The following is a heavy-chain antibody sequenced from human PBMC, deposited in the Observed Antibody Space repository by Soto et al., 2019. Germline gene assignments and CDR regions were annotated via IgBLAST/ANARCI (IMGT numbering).Heavy chain of an antibody. D-gene: IGHD6-13*01. J-gene: IGHJ6*02. CDR3: ARDFAGYSSSVAGMDV. CDR1: GGSISSYY. CDR2: IYTSGST. Sequence: LSLTCTVSGGSISSYYWSWIRQPAGKGLEWIGRIYTSGSTNYNPSLKSRVTMSVDTSKNQFSLKLSSVTAADTAVYYCARDFAGYSSSVAGMDVWGQGTTVTVSS. V-gene: IGHV4-4*07.